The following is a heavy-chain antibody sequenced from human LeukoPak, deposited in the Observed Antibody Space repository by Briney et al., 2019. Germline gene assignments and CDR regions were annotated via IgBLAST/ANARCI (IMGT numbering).Heavy chain of an antibody. Sequence: SETLSLTCTVTGGSISSYYWSWLRQPPGKGLEYIGYTHYSGSTNYNPSLKSRVTISLDTSGNQFSLKLSSVTAADTAVYYCASGYCGGACQLGGVDMWGQGTMVTVSS. CDR3: ASGYCGGACQLGGVDM. CDR1: GGSISSYY. CDR2: THYSGST. D-gene: IGHD2-21*02. J-gene: IGHJ3*02. V-gene: IGHV4-59*01.